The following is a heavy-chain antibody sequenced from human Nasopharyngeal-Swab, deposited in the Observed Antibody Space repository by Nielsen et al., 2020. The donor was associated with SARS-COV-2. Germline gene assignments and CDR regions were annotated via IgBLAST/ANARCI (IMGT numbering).Heavy chain of an antibody. CDR1: GVSVDSGSYF. J-gene: IGHJ6*02. D-gene: IGHD4-17*01. V-gene: IGHV4-61*09. CDR2: IYTSGKT. Sequence: SQTLSLTCAVSGVSVDSGSYFWRWVRPPAGQGLEWIGHIYTSGKTNYNPSLMSRLTISVDASKNQFSLRLTSVTAADTAVYYCAREDRWTLTSFYYALDVWGQGSAVTVSS. CDR3: AREDRWTLTSFYYALDV.